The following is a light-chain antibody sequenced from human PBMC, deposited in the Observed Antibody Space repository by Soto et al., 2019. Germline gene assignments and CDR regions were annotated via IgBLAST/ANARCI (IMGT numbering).Light chain of an antibody. CDR1: QDITHF. J-gene: IGKJ2*01. Sequence: DIQMTQSPSSLSASIGDRVTITCQASQDITHFLNWYQQKPGKAPKLLIYHASNLETGVPSRFSGSGSGTDFSFTISSLQPEDIATYYCQQCDTLPDTFGHGTKLEI. CDR3: QQCDTLPDT. CDR2: HAS. V-gene: IGKV1-33*01.